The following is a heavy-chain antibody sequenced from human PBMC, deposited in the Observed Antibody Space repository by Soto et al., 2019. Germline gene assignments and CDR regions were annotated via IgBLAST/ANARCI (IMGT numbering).Heavy chain of an antibody. V-gene: IGHV3-53*01. CDR2: IFSDGKT. CDR1: GLTVSTNY. J-gene: IGHJ4*02. D-gene: IGHD3-16*01. Sequence: GGSLRLSCAASGLTVSTNYMSWVRQAPGKGLDWVAIIFSDGKTYHADSVKGRFTVSRGNSKNTLDLQMNTLRVEDTAVYYCAKGDFDCWGQGTLVTVSS. CDR3: AKGDFDC.